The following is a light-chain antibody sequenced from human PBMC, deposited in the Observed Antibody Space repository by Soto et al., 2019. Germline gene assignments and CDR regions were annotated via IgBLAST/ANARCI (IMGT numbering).Light chain of an antibody. CDR3: QQFDHWPGT. CDR2: AAS. CDR1: QNVGSN. Sequence: EIVMTQSPATLSGSPGERATLSCRASQNVGSNLAWYQQKPGQAPRLLIYAASNRATGIPTKFSGSGSGTEFTLSISSLQSEDFALYYCQQFDHWPGTFGQGTKVEIK. J-gene: IGKJ1*01. V-gene: IGKV3-15*01.